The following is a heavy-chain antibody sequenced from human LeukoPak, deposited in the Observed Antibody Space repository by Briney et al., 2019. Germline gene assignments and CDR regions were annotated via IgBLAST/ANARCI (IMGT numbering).Heavy chain of an antibody. J-gene: IGHJ3*02. CDR1: GYSFTSYW. Sequence: GESLKISCKGSGYSFTSYWIGWVRQMPGKGLEWMGIIYPGDSDTRYSPSFQGQVTTSADKSISTAYLQWSSLKASDTAMYYCARRTRYCSSTSCYPDAFDIWGQGTVVTVSS. CDR3: ARRTRYCSSTSCYPDAFDI. CDR2: IYPGDSDT. D-gene: IGHD2-2*01. V-gene: IGHV5-51*01.